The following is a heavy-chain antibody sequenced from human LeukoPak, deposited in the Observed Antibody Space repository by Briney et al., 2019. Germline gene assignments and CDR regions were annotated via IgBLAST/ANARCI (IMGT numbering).Heavy chain of an antibody. CDR1: GFTFGDYA. CDR2: IRSKAYGGTT. J-gene: IGHJ3*02. Sequence: GGSLRLSSTASGFTFGDYAMSWFRQAPGKGLEWVGFIRSKAYGGTTEYAASVKGRFTISRDDSKSIAYLQMNSLKTEDTAVYYCTRAARDVGGDAFDIWGQGTMVTVSS. V-gene: IGHV3-49*03. D-gene: IGHD3-16*01. CDR3: TRAARDVGGDAFDI.